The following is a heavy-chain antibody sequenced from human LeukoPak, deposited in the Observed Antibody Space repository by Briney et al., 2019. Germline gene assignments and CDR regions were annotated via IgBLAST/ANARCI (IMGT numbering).Heavy chain of an antibody. J-gene: IGHJ4*02. CDR2: IKSKTDGGTT. CDR1: GFTFSSYA. D-gene: IGHD3-22*01. CDR3: TTVDYYYDSSGTWYFDY. Sequence: PGGSLRLSCAASGFTFSSYAMSWVRQAPGKGLEWVGRIKSKTDGGTTDYAAPVKGRFTISRDDSKNTLYLRMNSLKTEDTAVYYCTTVDYYYDSSGTWYFDYWGQGTLVTVSS. V-gene: IGHV3-15*01.